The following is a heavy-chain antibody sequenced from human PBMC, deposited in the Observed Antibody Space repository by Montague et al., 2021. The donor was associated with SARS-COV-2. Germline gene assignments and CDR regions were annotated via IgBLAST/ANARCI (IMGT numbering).Heavy chain of an antibody. CDR1: GGSISSSSYH. CDR2: IYYSGST. Sequence: SETLSLTCTVSGGSISSSSYHWGWIRQPPGKGLEWIGSIYYSGSTSYNPSLKSRVTISVDTSKNQFSLKLSSVTAADTAVYYCARQEADIVGATAFDYWGQGTLVTVSS. CDR3: ARQEADIVGATAFDY. D-gene: IGHD1-26*01. V-gene: IGHV4-39*01. J-gene: IGHJ4*02.